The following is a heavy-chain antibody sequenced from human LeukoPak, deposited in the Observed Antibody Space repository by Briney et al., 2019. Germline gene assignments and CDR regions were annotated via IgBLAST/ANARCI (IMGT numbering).Heavy chain of an antibody. D-gene: IGHD6-13*01. V-gene: IGHV3-66*01. CDR1: GFTVSSNY. J-gene: IGHJ4*02. Sequence: PGGSLRVSCAASGFTVSSNYMSWVRQAPGKGLEWVSVIYSGGSTYYADSVKGRLTISRDNSKNTLYLQMNSLRAEDTAVYYCARDPPAAGAYWGQGTLVTVSS. CDR3: ARDPPAAGAY. CDR2: IYSGGST.